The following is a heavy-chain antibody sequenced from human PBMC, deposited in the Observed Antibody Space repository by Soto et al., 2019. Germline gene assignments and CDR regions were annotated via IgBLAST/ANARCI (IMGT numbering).Heavy chain of an antibody. D-gene: IGHD5-18*01. CDR2: ISAYNGNT. J-gene: IGHJ4*02. CDR1: GYTFTSYG. V-gene: IGHV1-18*01. Sequence: ASVKVSCKASGYTFTSYGISWVRQAPGQGLEWMGWISAYNGNTNYAQKLQGRVTMTTETSTSTAYMELRSLRSDDTAVYHCARDYSYGYDHYDYWGQGTLVPVSS. CDR3: ARDYSYGYDHYDY.